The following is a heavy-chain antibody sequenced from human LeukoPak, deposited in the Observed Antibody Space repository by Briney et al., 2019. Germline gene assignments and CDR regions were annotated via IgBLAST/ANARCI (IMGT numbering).Heavy chain of an antibody. CDR3: ARGGRIVVVPAAMQDYYYYYMDV. CDR1: GYTFTSYD. CDR2: MNPNSGNT. J-gene: IGHJ6*03. Sequence: GASVKVSCKASGYTFTSYDINWVRQAPGQGLEWMGWMNPNSGNTGYAQKFQGRVTITRNTSISTAYMELSSLRSEDTAVYYCARGGRIVVVPAAMQDYYYYYMDVWGKGTTVTVS. D-gene: IGHD2-2*01. V-gene: IGHV1-8*03.